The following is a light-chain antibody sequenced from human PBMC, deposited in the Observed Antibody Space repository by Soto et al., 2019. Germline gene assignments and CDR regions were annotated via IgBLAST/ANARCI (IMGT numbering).Light chain of an antibody. CDR2: DAS. Sequence: DIQMTQSPSSLSASVGDRVTITCQASQDISNYLNWYQQKPGKAPKLLIYDASTLETGVPSRFSVSGSGTDLTFTISSLQPEDIATYYCQQYDNLPYTFGQGTKLEIK. CDR3: QQYDNLPYT. J-gene: IGKJ2*01. CDR1: QDISNY. V-gene: IGKV1-33*01.